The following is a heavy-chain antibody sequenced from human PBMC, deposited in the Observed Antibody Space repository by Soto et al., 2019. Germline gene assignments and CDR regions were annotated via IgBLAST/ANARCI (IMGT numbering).Heavy chain of an antibody. CDR2: MNPNSGNT. J-gene: IGHJ4*02. CDR3: ARRVLRFLEWLPRAFYY. D-gene: IGHD3-3*01. CDR1: GYTFTSYD. V-gene: IGHV1-8*01. Sequence: QVQLVQSGAEVKKPGASVKVSCKASGYTFTSYDINWVRQATGQGLEWMGWMNPNSGNTGYAQKFQGRVTMTRNTSISTAYMELSSLRSEDTAVYYCARRVLRFLEWLPRAFYYWGQGTLVTVSS.